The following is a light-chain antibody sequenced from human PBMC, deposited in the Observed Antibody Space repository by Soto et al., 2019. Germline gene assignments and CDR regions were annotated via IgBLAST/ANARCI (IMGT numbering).Light chain of an antibody. CDR2: GTS. J-gene: IGKJ2*01. Sequence: EIVLTQSPGTLSLSPGERANLSCRSSQSVSSSYLAWYQQKPGQAPRVLIYGTSSRATGIPDRFSGSGSGTDFALAIRRLEHEDVAVYYCQQYGSSPGYTFGQGTKLEIK. CDR3: QQYGSSPGYT. CDR1: QSVSSSY. V-gene: IGKV3-20*01.